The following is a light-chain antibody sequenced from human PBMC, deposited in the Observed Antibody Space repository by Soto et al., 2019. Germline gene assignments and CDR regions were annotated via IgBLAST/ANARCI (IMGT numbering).Light chain of an antibody. CDR3: CSYAGSDTWV. J-gene: IGLJ3*02. Sequence: QSVLTQPPSVSGAPGQRVTISCTGSSSNIGAGYDVHWYQQLPGTAPKLLIYGNSNRPSGVPDRFSGSKSGTSASLAITGLQAEDEADYFCCSYAGSDTWVFGRGTKVTVL. CDR2: GNS. CDR1: SSNIGAGYD. V-gene: IGLV1-40*01.